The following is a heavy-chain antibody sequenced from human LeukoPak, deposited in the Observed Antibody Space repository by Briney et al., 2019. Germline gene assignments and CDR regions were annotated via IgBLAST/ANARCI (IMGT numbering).Heavy chain of an antibody. Sequence: GASVKVSCKASGYTFTSYAMNWVRQAPGQGLEWMGWINTNTGNPTYAQGFTGRFIFSLDTSVSTAYLQISSLKAEDTAVYYCARDLSTYYYDGSGYRVFDYWGQGTLVTVSS. CDR1: GYTFTSYA. CDR3: ARDLSTYYYDGSGYRVFDY. V-gene: IGHV7-4-1*02. CDR2: INTNTGNP. J-gene: IGHJ4*02. D-gene: IGHD3-22*01.